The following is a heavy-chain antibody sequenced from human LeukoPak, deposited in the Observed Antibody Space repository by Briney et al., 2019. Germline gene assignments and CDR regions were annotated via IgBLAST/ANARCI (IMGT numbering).Heavy chain of an antibody. CDR3: ARGHYYSDITFPLHY. V-gene: IGHV1-2*02. Sequence: ASVKVSCKASGYTFTGYYMHWVRQAPGQGLEWMGWINPNSGGTNYAQKFQGRVTMTRDTSISTAYMELTRLTSDDTAVYFCARGHYYSDITFPLHYWGQGTQVTVSS. D-gene: IGHD3-16*01. CDR2: INPNSGGT. CDR1: GYTFTGYY. J-gene: IGHJ4*02.